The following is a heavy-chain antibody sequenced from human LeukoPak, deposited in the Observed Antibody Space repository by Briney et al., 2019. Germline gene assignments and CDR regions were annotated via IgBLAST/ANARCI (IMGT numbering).Heavy chain of an antibody. Sequence: GASVKVSCKASGYTFTSYDINWVRQATGQGLEWMGWMNPNSGNTGYAQKFQGRVTMTRNTSISTAYMELRSLRSDDTAVYYCARVKATGRAFDVWGQGTMVTVSS. D-gene: IGHD5-12*01. CDR2: MNPNSGNT. V-gene: IGHV1-8*01. J-gene: IGHJ3*01. CDR1: GYTFTSYD. CDR3: ARVKATGRAFDV.